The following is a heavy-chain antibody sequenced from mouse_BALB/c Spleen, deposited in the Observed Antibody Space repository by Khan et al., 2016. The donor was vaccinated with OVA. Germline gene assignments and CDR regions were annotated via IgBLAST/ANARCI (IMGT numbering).Heavy chain of an antibody. CDR3: ARAFYYGAGFAY. CDR1: GFSLSSYG. D-gene: IGHD1-1*01. Sequence: QVQLKESGPGLVAPSQTLSITCTVSGFSLSSYGVHWVRQPPGKGLEWLGVIWAGGSTNNNSALMSRLSISKDNSKSQVFLKMNSLQTDDTAMYYCARAFYYGAGFAYWGQGTLVTVSA. CDR2: IWAGGST. V-gene: IGHV2-9*02. J-gene: IGHJ3*01.